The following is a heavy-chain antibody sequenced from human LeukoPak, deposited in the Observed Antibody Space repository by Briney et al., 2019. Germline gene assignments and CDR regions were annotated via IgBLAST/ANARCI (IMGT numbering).Heavy chain of an antibody. CDR1: GGSFSGYY. CDR3: ARAPGWRNSFDY. CDR2: INHSGST. Sequence: PSETLSLTCAVYGGSFSGYYWSWIRQPPGKGLEWIGEINHSGSTNYNPSLKSRVTISVDTSKNQFSLKLSSVTAADTAVYYCARAPGWRNSFDYWGQGTPVTVSS. D-gene: IGHD5-24*01. J-gene: IGHJ4*02. V-gene: IGHV4-34*01.